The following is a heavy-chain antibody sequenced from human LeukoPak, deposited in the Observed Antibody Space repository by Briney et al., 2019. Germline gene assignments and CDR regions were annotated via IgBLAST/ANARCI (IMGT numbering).Heavy chain of an antibody. Sequence: GGSLRLSCAASGFTFSSYWMSWVRQAPGKGLEWVANIKQDGSEKYYVDSVKGRFTISRDNAKNSLYLQMNSLRAEDTAVYYCARDRWLGGPAFDIWGQGTMVTVSS. CDR2: IKQDGSEK. CDR3: ARDRWLGGPAFDI. D-gene: IGHD6-19*01. V-gene: IGHV3-7*01. J-gene: IGHJ3*02. CDR1: GFTFSSYW.